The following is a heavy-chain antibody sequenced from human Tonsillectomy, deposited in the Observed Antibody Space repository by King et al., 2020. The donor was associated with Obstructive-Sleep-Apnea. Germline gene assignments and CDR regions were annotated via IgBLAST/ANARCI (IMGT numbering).Heavy chain of an antibody. Sequence: VQLQESGPGLVKPSGTLSLTCAVSGGSISSSNWWSWVRQPPGKGLEWIWEIYHRGSTNYNPSLKSRVTISVDKSKNQFSLQLSSVTAAETAVYYCARIAAAAKGYFDYWGQGTLVTVSS. CDR1: GGSISSSNW. CDR2: IYHRGST. V-gene: IGHV4-4*02. CDR3: ARIAAAAKGYFDY. D-gene: IGHD6-13*01. J-gene: IGHJ4*02.